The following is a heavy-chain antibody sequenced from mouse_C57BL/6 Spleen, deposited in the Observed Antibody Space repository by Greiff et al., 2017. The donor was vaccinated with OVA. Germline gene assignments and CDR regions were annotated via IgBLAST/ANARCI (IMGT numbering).Heavy chain of an antibody. Sequence: VQLQQPGAELVKPGASVKMSCKASGYTFTSYWITWVKQRPGQGLEWIGDIYPGSGSTNYNEKFKSKATLTVDTSSSTAYMQLSSLTSEDSAVYYCARCHYYGSSYGYFDVWGTGTTVTVSS. CDR2: IYPGSGST. D-gene: IGHD1-1*01. J-gene: IGHJ1*03. CDR1: GYTFTSYW. CDR3: ARCHYYGSSYGYFDV. V-gene: IGHV1-55*01.